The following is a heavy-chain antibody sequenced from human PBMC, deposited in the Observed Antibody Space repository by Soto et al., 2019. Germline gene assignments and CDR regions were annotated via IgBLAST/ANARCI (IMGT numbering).Heavy chain of an antibody. Sequence: QVQLVQSGAEVKKPGPSVKVSCKASGYTFTSYDINWVRQATGQGLEWMGWMNPNSGNTSYAHKFQGRVTLTRNTSISTAYMELTSLRSDDTAVYYCARSVEWLASFDYWGQGTLVTVSS. V-gene: IGHV1-8*01. CDR3: ARSVEWLASFDY. J-gene: IGHJ4*02. CDR1: GYTFTSYD. CDR2: MNPNSGNT. D-gene: IGHD6-19*01.